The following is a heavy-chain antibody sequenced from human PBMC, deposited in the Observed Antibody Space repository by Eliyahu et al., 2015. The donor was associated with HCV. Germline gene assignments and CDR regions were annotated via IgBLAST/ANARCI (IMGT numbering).Heavy chain of an antibody. CDR1: GFMFRRYG. J-gene: IGHJ4*02. V-gene: IGHV3-33*01. CDR3: ARDMGLGIVVVPPTIGGFDY. D-gene: IGHD2-2*01. CDR2: IRSDGSKK. Sequence: QVQLVESGGGAVQPGRSLRLSCAASGFMFRRYGXXWVRQSPGEGLEWVAVIRSDGSKKYYGDSVKGRFTISRDNSKDTLYLQMSSLRAEDTAVYYCARDMGLGIVVVPPTIGGFDYWGQGILVTVSS.